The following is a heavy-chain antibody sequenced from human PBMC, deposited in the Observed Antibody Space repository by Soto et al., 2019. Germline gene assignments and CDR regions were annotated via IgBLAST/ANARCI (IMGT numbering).Heavy chain of an antibody. J-gene: IGHJ6*02. CDR3: ARGSGYYYYGMDV. D-gene: IGHD3-22*01. V-gene: IGHV4-34*01. Sequence: TSETLSLTCAVYGGSFSGYYWSWIRQPPGKGLEWIGEINHSGSTNYNPSLKSRVTISVDTSKNQFSLKLSSVTAADTAVYYCARGSGYYYYGMDVWGQGTTVTVSS. CDR1: GGSFSGYY. CDR2: INHSGST.